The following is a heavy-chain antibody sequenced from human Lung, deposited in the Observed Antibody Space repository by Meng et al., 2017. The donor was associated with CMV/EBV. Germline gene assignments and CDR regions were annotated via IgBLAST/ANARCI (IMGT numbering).Heavy chain of an antibody. V-gene: IGHV4-59*12. CDR1: GGVINVYY. J-gene: IGHJ5*01. CDR2: ISYDGTT. D-gene: IGHD3-10*02. Sequence: SETLSLTCAVSGGVINVYYWSWIRQPPGKGLEWVGSISYDGTTSYNPSLNSRVTISLDTSKSQFSLKLTSVTAADTALYYCAGLLPSGKYVHHWFDPWGQGTLVXVSS. CDR3: AGLLPSGKYVHHWFDP.